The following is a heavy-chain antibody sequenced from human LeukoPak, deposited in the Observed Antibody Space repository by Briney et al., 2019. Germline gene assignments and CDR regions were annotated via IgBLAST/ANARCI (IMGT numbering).Heavy chain of an antibody. Sequence: SQTLSLTCAVSGGSISSGGYSWSWIRQPPGKGLEWIGYIYHSGSTYYNPSLKSRVTISVDTSKNQFSLKLSSVTAADTAVYYCASRRSVDSGNNWFDPWGQGTLVTVSS. CDR1: GGSISSGGYS. V-gene: IGHV4-30-2*01. CDR2: IYHSGST. D-gene: IGHD5-12*01. J-gene: IGHJ5*02. CDR3: ASRRSVDSGNNWFDP.